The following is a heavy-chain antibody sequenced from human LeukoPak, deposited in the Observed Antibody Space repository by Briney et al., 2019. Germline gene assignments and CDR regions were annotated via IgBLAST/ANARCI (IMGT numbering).Heavy chain of an antibody. CDR3: ARERYGSGSYYVDY. J-gene: IGHJ4*02. CDR1: VGSFSGYY. D-gene: IGHD3-10*01. V-gene: IGHV4-34*01. Sequence: PSETLSLTCAVYVGSFSGYYWSWIRQPPGKGLEWIGEINHSGSTNYNPSLKSRVTISVDTSKNQFSLKLSSVTAADTAVYYCARERYGSGSYYVDYWGQGTLVTVSS. CDR2: INHSGST.